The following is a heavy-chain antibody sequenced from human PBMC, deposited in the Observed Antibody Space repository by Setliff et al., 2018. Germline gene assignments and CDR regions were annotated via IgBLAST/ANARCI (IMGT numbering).Heavy chain of an antibody. CDR2: TIPIFGTT. CDR1: GYTFTSYA. Sequence: SVKVSCKASGYTFTSYAVNWVRQAPGQGLEWMGGTIPIFGTTEYAQKFQGRLTIITDESTNTAFMQLSSLRSDDTAVYYCVREGVDRRSSTDYRYYMDVWGKGTTVTVSS. V-gene: IGHV1-69*05. D-gene: IGHD6-6*01. CDR3: VREGVDRRSSTDYRYYMDV. J-gene: IGHJ6*03.